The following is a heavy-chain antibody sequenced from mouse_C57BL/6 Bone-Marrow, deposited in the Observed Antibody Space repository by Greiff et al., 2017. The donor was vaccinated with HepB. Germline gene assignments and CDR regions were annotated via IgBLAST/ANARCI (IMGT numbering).Heavy chain of an antibody. Sequence: VQLQQSGAELAKPGASVKLSCKASGYTFTSYWMHWVKQRPGQGLEWIGYINPSSGYTKYNQKFKDKATLPADKSSSTAYMQLSSLTYEDSAVYYCARWGGNLYYAMDYWGQGTSVTVSS. V-gene: IGHV1-7*01. CDR2: INPSSGYT. CDR3: ARWGGNLYYAMDY. CDR1: GYTFTSYW. D-gene: IGHD1-1*02. J-gene: IGHJ4*01.